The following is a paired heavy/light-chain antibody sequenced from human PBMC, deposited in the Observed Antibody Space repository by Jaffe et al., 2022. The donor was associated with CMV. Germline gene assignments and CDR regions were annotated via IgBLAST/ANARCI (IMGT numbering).Heavy chain of an antibody. D-gene: IGHD3-3*01. CDR1: GFMFSNYF. J-gene: IGHJ3*02. V-gene: IGHV3-21*01. CDR2: ISSGSTYM. CDR3: VRDRSTNFGVVRPVDPFDI. Sequence: EVQLVESGGGLVKPGASLRLSCAASGFMFSNYFMNWVRQAPGKGLEWVSSISSGSTYMYYADSVKGRFTISRDNAKNSLYLQMNSLRGEDTAMYYCVRDRSTNFGVVRPVDPFDIWGQGTMVTVSS.
Light chain of an antibody. J-gene: IGKJ3*01. CDR3: LQHNSYPLT. Sequence: DIQMTQSPSAMSASVGDRVTITCRASQGISDNLAWFQQKPGKVPERLIYAASSLQSGVPSRFSGSGSGTEFTLTISSLQPEDFASYYCLQHNSYPLTFGPGTKVDIK. V-gene: IGKV1-17*03. CDR1: QGISDN. CDR2: AAS.